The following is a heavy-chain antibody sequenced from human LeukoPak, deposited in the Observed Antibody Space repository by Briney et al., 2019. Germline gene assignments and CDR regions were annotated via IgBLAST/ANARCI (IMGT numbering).Heavy chain of an antibody. Sequence: SETLSLTCAVYGVSFSGYYWSWIRQLPGKGLEWIGEINHSGSTNYNPSLKSRVTISVDTSKNQFSLKLSSVTAADTAVYYCARLTGYSSGLDYWGQGTLVTVSS. CDR1: GVSFSGYY. V-gene: IGHV4-34*01. J-gene: IGHJ4*02. D-gene: IGHD6-19*01. CDR2: INHSGST. CDR3: ARLTGYSSGLDY.